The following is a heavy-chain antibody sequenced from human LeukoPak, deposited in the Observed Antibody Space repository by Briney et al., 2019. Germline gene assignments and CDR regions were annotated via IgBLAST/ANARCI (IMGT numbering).Heavy chain of an antibody. CDR3: ARGLVVTPSNWFDP. J-gene: IGHJ5*02. CDR2: IYSSGST. D-gene: IGHD3-22*01. V-gene: IGHV4-61*02. Sequence: SSETLSLTCTVSGGSISSGIYYWSWIRQPAGKGLELIGRIYSSGSTNYNPSLKSRVTISVDTSKNQFSLKLTSVTAADTAVYYCARGLVVTPSNWFDPWGQGNLVTVSS. CDR1: GGSISSGIYY.